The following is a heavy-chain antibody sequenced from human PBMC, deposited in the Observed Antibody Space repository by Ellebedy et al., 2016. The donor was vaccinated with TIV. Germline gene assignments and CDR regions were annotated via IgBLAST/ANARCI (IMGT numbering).Heavy chain of an antibody. J-gene: IGHJ4*02. V-gene: IGHV3-74*01. CDR2: INSDGSST. Sequence: LGGSLRLSCAASGFTFSSYWMHWVRQAPGKGLVWVPRINSDGSSTSYAESVKGRFTISRDNAKNTLYLQMNSLRAEDTAVYYCARDVDSSGYYKVLYWGQGTLVTVSS. D-gene: IGHD3-22*01. CDR3: ARDVDSSGYYKVLY. CDR1: GFTFSSYW.